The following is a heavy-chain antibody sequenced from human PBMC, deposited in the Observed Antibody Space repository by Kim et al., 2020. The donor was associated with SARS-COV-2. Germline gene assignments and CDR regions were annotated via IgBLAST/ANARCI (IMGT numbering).Heavy chain of an antibody. CDR1: GYTFTGYY. V-gene: IGHV1-2*06. Sequence: ASVKVSCKASGYTFTGYYMHWVRQAPGQGLEWMGRINPNSGGTNYAQKFQGRVTMTRDTSISTAYMELSRLRSDDTAVYYCARDFLGGSYLFDYWGQGTLVTVSS. D-gene: IGHD1-26*01. CDR3: ARDFLGGSYLFDY. CDR2: INPNSGGT. J-gene: IGHJ4*02.